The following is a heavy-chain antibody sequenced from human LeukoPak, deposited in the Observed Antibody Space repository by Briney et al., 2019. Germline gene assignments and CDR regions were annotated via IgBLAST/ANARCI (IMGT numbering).Heavy chain of an antibody. CDR1: GFSFSNYA. Sequence: GGSLRLSCSASGFSFSNYAMHWVRQAPGQGLEYVSAISTNGGHTYYADSVQGRFTISRDDSKNTLYLQMSSLRAEDTALYYCVKDLLGYCSSTSCYATGPFDYWGQGTLVTVSS. D-gene: IGHD2-2*01. CDR3: VKDLLGYCSSTSCYATGPFDY. CDR2: ISTNGGHT. J-gene: IGHJ4*02. V-gene: IGHV3-64D*09.